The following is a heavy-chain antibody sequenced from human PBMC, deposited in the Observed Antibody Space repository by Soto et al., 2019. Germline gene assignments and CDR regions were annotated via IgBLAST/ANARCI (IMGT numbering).Heavy chain of an antibody. CDR3: ARGKQLVPFDY. V-gene: IGHV4-59*01. J-gene: IGHJ4*02. Sequence: ASETLSLTCTVSGGSISSYYWSWIRQPPGKGLEWIGYIYYSGSTNYNPSLKSRVTISVDTSKNQFSLKLSSVTAADTAVYYCARGKQLVPFDYWGQGTLVTVSS. D-gene: IGHD6-6*01. CDR2: IYYSGST. CDR1: GGSISSYY.